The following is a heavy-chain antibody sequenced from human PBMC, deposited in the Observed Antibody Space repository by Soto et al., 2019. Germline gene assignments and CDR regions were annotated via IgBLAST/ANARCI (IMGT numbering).Heavy chain of an antibody. Sequence: EVKLVESGGGLVQPGGSLRLSCAASGFSFSDYYMDWVRQVPGKGLEWVGRSRNKANSYNPEYAPSVKDRFSISRDNSKDSMYLQMNSLKIEDTAVYYCARDTGGSYDYWVQGALVTVSS. D-gene: IGHD3-16*01. CDR2: SRNKANSYNP. J-gene: IGHJ4*02. CDR1: GFSFSDYY. V-gene: IGHV3-72*01. CDR3: ARDTGGSYDY.